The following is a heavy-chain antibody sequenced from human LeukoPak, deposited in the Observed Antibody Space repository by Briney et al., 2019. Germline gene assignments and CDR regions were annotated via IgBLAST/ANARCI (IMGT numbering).Heavy chain of an antibody. CDR2: ISSSSSYI. V-gene: IGHV3-21*01. Sequence: GGSLRLSCAASGFTFSSYSMNWVRQAPGKGLEWVSSISSSSSYIYYADSVKGRFTISRDNAKNSLYLQMNSLRAEDTAVYYCARVGILEWLLYHADYYYYMDVWGKGTTVTVSS. CDR1: GFTFSSYS. J-gene: IGHJ6*03. D-gene: IGHD3-3*01. CDR3: ARVGILEWLLYHADYYYYMDV.